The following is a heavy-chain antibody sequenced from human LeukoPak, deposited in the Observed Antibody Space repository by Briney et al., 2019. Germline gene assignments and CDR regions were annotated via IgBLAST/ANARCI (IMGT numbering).Heavy chain of an antibody. CDR3: ARVGDGSGSYYTSPYYYGMDV. V-gene: IGHV5-51*01. J-gene: IGHJ6*02. D-gene: IGHD3-10*01. Sequence: GESLKISCKGSGYSFTSYWIGWVRQMPGKGLEWMGIIYPGDSDTRYSPSFQGQVTVSADKSISTAYLQWSSLKASDTAMYYCARVGDGSGSYYTSPYYYGMDVWGQGTTVTVSS. CDR2: IYPGDSDT. CDR1: GYSFTSYW.